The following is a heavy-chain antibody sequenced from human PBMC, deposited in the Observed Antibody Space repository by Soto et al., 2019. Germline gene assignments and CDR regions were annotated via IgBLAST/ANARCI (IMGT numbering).Heavy chain of an antibody. D-gene: IGHD3-10*01. CDR3: AVYYGSGSYYISRPQSFDY. V-gene: IGHV3-11*01. Sequence: PGGSLRLSCAASGFTFSDYYMSWIRQAPGKGLEWVSYISSSGSTIYYADSVKGRFTISRDNAKNSLYLQMNSLRAEDTAVYYCAVYYGSGSYYISRPQSFDYWGQGTLVTVSS. CDR2: ISSSGSTI. J-gene: IGHJ4*02. CDR1: GFTFSDYY.